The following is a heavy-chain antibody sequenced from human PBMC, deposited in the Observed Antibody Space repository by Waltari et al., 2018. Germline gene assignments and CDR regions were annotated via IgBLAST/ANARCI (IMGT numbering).Heavy chain of an antibody. CDR3: ARVAEGDFWSGYGYYFDY. CDR2: IYYSGSN. D-gene: IGHD3-3*01. V-gene: IGHV4-31*03. Sequence: QVQLQESGPGLVKPSQTLSLTCTVSGGSISSGGYYWSWIRQHPGKGLEWIGYIYYSGSNYDKPYLKSRITITVDTSKNQFALKLSSVTAADTAVYYCARVAEGDFWSGYGYYFDYWGQGTLVTVSS. CDR1: GGSISSGGYY. J-gene: IGHJ4*02.